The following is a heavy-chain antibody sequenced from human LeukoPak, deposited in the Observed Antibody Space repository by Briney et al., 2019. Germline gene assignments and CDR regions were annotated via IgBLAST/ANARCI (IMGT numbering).Heavy chain of an antibody. D-gene: IGHD2-15*01. V-gene: IGHV1-69*04. Sequence: GASVKVSCKASGGTFSSYAISWVRQAPGQGLEWMGRIIPILGIANYAQKFQGRVTITADKSTSTAYMELSSLRSEDTAVYYCARDRVYCSGGSCSGMDVWGQGTTVTVSS. CDR3: ARDRVYCSGGSCSGMDV. CDR1: GGTFSSYA. CDR2: IIPILGIA. J-gene: IGHJ6*02.